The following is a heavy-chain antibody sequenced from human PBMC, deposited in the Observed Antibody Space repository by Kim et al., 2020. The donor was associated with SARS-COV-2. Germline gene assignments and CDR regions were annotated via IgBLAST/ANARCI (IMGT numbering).Heavy chain of an antibody. J-gene: IGHJ4*02. D-gene: IGHD3-10*01. CDR3: TRETLLWFGELPLGVDY. V-gene: IGHV3-49*02. Sequence: VKGRFTISRDDSKSIAYLQMNSLKTEDTAVYYCTRETLLWFGELPLGVDYWGQGTLVTVSS.